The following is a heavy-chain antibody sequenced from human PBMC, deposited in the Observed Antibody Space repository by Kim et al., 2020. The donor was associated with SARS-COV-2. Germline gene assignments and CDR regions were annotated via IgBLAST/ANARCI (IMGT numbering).Heavy chain of an antibody. CDR2: T. V-gene: IGHV4-59*09. Sequence: TNYNPSRKSRVTISVDTSKNQFSRKLSSVTAADTAVYYCARGIVATNMDYWGQGTLVTVSS. D-gene: IGHD5-12*01. J-gene: IGHJ4*02. CDR3: ARGIVATNMDY.